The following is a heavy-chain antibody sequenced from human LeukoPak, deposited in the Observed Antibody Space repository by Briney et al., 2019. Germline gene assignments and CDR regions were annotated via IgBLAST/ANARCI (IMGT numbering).Heavy chain of an antibody. CDR1: GFTFSTYA. J-gene: IGHJ4*02. V-gene: IGHV3-48*01. CDR2: ISSSSNTI. CDR3: ATEDQYCGGDCYSAPFDY. D-gene: IGHD2-21*02. Sequence: GGSLRLSCAASGFTFSTYAMSWVRQAPGKGLEWVSYISSSSNTIYYADSVKGRFTVSRDISKNTLYLQMNSLRVEDTAVYYCATEDQYCGGDCYSAPFDYWGQGALVTVSS.